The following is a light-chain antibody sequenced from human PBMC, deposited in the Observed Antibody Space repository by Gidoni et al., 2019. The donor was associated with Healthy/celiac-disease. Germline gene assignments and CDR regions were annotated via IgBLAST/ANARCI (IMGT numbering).Light chain of an antibody. J-gene: IGKJ4*01. Sequence: DIQMTQSPSSLSASVGDRVTITCRASRSISSYLNWYQQKPGKAPKLLIYAASSLQSGVPSRFSGSGSGTDFTLTISSLQPEDFATYYCQQSYSTPFTFXGXAKVEIK. V-gene: IGKV1-39*01. CDR3: QQSYSTPFT. CDR1: RSISSY. CDR2: AAS.